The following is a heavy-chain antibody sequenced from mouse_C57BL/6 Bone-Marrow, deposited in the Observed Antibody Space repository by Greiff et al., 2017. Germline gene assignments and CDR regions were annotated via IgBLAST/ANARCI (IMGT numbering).Heavy chain of an antibody. Sequence: EVKLMESGAELVRPGASVKLSCTASGFNIKDDYMHWVKQRPEQGLEWIGWIDPENGDTEYASKFQGKATITVDTSSNTAYLQLSSLTSEDTAVYYCTRISYWGQGTLASVSA. CDR2: IDPENGDT. CDR3: TRISY. V-gene: IGHV14-4*01. CDR1: GFNIKDDY. J-gene: IGHJ3*01.